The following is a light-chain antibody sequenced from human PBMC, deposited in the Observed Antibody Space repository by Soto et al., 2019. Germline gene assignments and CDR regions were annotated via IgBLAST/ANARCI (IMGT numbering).Light chain of an antibody. CDR1: QSFSSY. J-gene: IGKJ5*01. CDR3: QQSYSTPIT. V-gene: IGKV1-39*01. Sequence: DIQLTQSPSSLSASLGDSATLTCRASQSFSSYLAWYQQKPGQAPKLLIYGASSSPSGVPSRFSGSGSGTDFTLTISSLQPEDFATYYCQQSYSTPITFGQGTRVEIK. CDR2: GAS.